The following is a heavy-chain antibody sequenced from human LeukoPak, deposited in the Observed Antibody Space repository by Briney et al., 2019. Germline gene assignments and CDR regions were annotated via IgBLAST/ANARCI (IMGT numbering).Heavy chain of an antibody. J-gene: IGHJ3*02. D-gene: IGHD3-10*01. Sequence: GRSLRLSCAASGFIFSSYGMHWVRQAPGKGLEWVAVISYDGSNGSYADSVKGRFTISSDNSKNALYLQMKSLRPEDTAVYYCAKVRYYYGSGSYYSPPDAFDIWGQGTMVTISS. CDR2: ISYDGSNG. CDR1: GFIFSSYG. V-gene: IGHV3-30*18. CDR3: AKVRYYYGSGSYYSPPDAFDI.